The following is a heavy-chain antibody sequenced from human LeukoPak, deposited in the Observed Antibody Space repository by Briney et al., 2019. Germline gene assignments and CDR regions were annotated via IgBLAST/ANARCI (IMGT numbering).Heavy chain of an antibody. CDR2: IRYDGSNK. Sequence: GGSLRLSCAASGFTFSSYGMHWVRQAPGKGLEWVAFIRYDGSNKYYADSVKGRFTISRDNSKNTLYLQMNSLRAEDTAVYYCANLKLELKGYWGQGTLVTVSS. D-gene: IGHD1-7*01. J-gene: IGHJ4*02. CDR3: ANLKLELKGY. V-gene: IGHV3-30*02. CDR1: GFTFSSYG.